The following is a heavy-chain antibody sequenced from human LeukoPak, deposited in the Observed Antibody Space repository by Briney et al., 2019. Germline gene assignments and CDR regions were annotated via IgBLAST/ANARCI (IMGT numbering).Heavy chain of an antibody. CDR2: IKQDGSEK. J-gene: IGHJ5*02. CDR1: GFTVSSDY. V-gene: IGHV3-7*03. D-gene: IGHD6-13*01. CDR3: ATQNTGYSSSWYEGNWFGP. Sequence: TGGFLRLSCAASGFTVSSDYMSWVRQAPGKGLEWVANIKQDGSEKYYVDSVKGRFTISRDNAKQSLYLQMNSLRAEDTAVYYCATQNTGYSSSWYEGNWFGPWGQGTLVTVSS.